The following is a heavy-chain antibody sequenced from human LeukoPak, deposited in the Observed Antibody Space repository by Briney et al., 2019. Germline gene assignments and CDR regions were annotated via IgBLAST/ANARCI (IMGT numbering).Heavy chain of an antibody. V-gene: IGHV5-10-1*01. J-gene: IGHJ4*02. D-gene: IGHD6-13*01. CDR3: ASGGSSSPMSDY. CDR2: IDPSDSYT. Sequence: GGSLQISGEGSGSLFTSYWISGGRQVGGKGVEWMGRIDPSDSYTNYSPSFHGHVTISADKSISTAYLQWSSLKASDTAMYYCASGGSSSPMSDYCGQGTLVTVSS. CDR1: GSLFTSYW.